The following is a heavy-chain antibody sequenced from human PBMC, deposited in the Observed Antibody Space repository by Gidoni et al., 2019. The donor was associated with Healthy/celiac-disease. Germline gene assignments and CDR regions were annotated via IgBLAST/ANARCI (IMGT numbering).Heavy chain of an antibody. CDR2: SSGSGGSK. Sequence: EVQLLESGGGLVQPGGSLRLSCAASGFTFSSYAMSWVRQAPGKGLEWVSASSGSGGSKYYADSVKGRFTISRDNSKNTLYLQMNSLRAEDTAVYYCAKDRGGGTTPTPHWYFDLWGRGTLVTVSS. V-gene: IGHV3-23*01. CDR1: GFTFSSYA. CDR3: AKDRGGGTTPTPHWYFDL. D-gene: IGHD1-1*01. J-gene: IGHJ2*01.